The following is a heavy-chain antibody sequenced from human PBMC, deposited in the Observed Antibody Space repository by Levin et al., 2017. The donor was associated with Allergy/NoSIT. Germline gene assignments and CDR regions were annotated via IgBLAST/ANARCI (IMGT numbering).Heavy chain of an antibody. CDR1: GGSLSDFY. CDR2: INHAGAT. D-gene: IGHD5-12*01. V-gene: IGHV4-34*01. CDR3: ARVKYRDFDSFGFDT. J-gene: IGHJ5*02. Sequence: PSQTLSLTCAVYGGSLSDFYWSWIRQPPGKGLEWIGEINHAGATNYSPSLKSRVTIFLGTPTNQFSLRLNSVTAADTGIYYCARVKYRDFDSFGFDTWGQGTLVTVSS.